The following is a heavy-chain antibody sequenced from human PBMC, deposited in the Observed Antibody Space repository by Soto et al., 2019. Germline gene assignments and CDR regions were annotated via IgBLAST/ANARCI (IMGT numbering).Heavy chain of an antibody. Sequence: EVQLVESGGGLMQPGGSLRVSCAASGFTVATNYMTWVRQAPGKGLEWVSVTADGDRTYYADSVRGRFTIARDKSANTGYLQMNTRRAEDPAVYYCARGGSLYYYYGIDVWGQGTTVAVAS. J-gene: IGHJ6*02. D-gene: IGHD3-16*01. V-gene: IGHV3-53*01. CDR2: TADGDRT. CDR3: ARGGSLYYYYGIDV. CDR1: GFTVATNY.